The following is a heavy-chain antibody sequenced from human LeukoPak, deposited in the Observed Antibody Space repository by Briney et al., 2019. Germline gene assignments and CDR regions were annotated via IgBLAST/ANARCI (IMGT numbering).Heavy chain of an antibody. CDR3: AKDWVSYDSSGYYGYFDY. D-gene: IGHD3-22*01. CDR2: ISWNSGSI. V-gene: IGHV3-9*01. J-gene: IGHJ4*02. CDR1: GFTFDDYA. Sequence: PGRSLRLSCAASGFTFDDYAMHGVRQAPGKGLEWVSGISWNSGSIGYADSVKGRFTISRDNAKNSLYLQMNSLRAEDTALYYCAKDWVSYDSSGYYGYFDYWGQGTLVTVSS.